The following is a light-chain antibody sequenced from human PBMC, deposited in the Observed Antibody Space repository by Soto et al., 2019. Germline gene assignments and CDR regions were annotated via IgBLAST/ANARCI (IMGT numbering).Light chain of an antibody. CDR1: KLGNKY. J-gene: IGLJ2*01. CDR2: QDS. CDR3: QAWDSSTEDVV. V-gene: IGLV3-1*01. Sequence: SYELTQPPSVSVSPGQTASITCSGDKLGNKYVCWYQQKPGQSPVVVIYQDSKRPSGIPERFSGSNSGNTATLSISGTQAMDEADYYCQAWDSSTEDVVFGGGTKL.